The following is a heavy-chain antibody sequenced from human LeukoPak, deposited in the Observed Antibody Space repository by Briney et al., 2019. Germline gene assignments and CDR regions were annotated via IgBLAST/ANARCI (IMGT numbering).Heavy chain of an antibody. V-gene: IGHV3-48*01. Sequence: GGSLRLSCAASGFTFSSYSMNWVRQAPGKGLEWVSYISSSSSTIYCADSVKGRFTISRDNAKNSLYLQMNSLRAEDTAVYYCARGGEWLVSWDYYYYMDVWGKGTTVTVSS. CDR3: ARGGEWLVSWDYYYYMDV. D-gene: IGHD6-19*01. CDR1: GFTFSSYS. CDR2: ISSSSSTI. J-gene: IGHJ6*03.